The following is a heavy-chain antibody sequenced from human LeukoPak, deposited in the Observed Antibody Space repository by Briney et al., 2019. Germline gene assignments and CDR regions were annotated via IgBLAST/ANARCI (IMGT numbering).Heavy chain of an antibody. CDR3: ARDPIAAAGTGGY. CDR2: IKQDGSEK. J-gene: IGHJ4*02. Sequence: GGSLRLSCAASGFTFSSYWMSWVRQAPGKGLEWVSNIKQDGSEKYYVDSVKGRFTISRDNAKNSLYLQTNSLRAEDTAVYYCARDPIAAAGTGGYWGQGTLVTVSS. V-gene: IGHV3-7*01. CDR1: GFTFSSYW. D-gene: IGHD6-13*01.